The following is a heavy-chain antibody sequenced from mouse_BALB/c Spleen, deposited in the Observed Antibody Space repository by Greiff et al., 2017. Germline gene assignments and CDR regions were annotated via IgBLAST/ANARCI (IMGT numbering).Heavy chain of an antibody. D-gene: IGHD2-10*02. CDR2: ISSGGGST. V-gene: IGHV5-12-1*01. Sequence: EVQRVESGGGLVKPGGSLKLSCAASGFAFSSYDMSWVRQTPEKRLEWVAYISSGGGSTYYPDTVKGRFTISRDNAKNTLYLQMSSLKSEDTAMYYCARQEYGNRYYFDYWGQGTTLTVSS. CDR1: GFAFSSYD. J-gene: IGHJ2*01. CDR3: ARQEYGNRYYFDY.